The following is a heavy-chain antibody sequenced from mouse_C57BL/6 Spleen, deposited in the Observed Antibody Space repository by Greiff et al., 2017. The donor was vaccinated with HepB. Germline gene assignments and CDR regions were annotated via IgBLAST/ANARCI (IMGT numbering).Heavy chain of an antibody. V-gene: IGHV1-80*01. J-gene: IGHJ2*01. Sequence: VQLQQSGAELVKPGASVKISCKASGYAFSSYWMNWVKQRPGKGLEWIGQIYPGDGDTNYNGKFKGKATLTADKSSSTAYMQLSSLTSEDSAVYFCASAFITTVVARDYWGQGTTLTVSS. CDR1: GYAFSSYW. CDR2: IYPGDGDT. D-gene: IGHD1-1*01. CDR3: ASAFITTVVARDY.